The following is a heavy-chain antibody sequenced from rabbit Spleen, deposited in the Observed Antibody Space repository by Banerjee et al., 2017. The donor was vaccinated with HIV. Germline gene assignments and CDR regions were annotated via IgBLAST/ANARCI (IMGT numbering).Heavy chain of an antibody. CDR1: GFTISISDW. J-gene: IGHJ4*01. D-gene: IGHD1-1*01. CDR3: ARDLTGVIGWNFGW. V-gene: IGHV1S40*01. CDR2: IDPVFGTT. Sequence: QSLEESGGDLVKPGASLTLTCTASGFTISISDWIYWVRQAPGKGLEWIGYIDPVFGTTHYASWAKGRFTISKTSSTTVTLQMTSLTVADTATYFCARDLTGVIGWNFGWWGPGTLVTVS.